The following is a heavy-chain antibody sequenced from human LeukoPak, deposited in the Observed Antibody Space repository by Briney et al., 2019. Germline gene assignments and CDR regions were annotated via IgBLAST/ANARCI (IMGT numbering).Heavy chain of an antibody. J-gene: IGHJ4*02. D-gene: IGHD5-18*01. CDR2: ISYDGPNK. CDR3: AKEKLPSGYSFLTDY. V-gene: IGHV3-30*18. CDR1: GFTFNSYG. Sequence: PSGGSLRLSCAASGFTFNSYGMHWVRQAPGKGLEWVAVISYDGPNKCYADSVKGRFTISRDDSKSTLYLLMNSLRPEDTAVYYCAKEKLPSGYSFLTDYWGQGTLVTVSS.